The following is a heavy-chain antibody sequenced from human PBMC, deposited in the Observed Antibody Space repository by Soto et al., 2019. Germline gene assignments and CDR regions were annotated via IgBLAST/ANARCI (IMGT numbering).Heavy chain of an antibody. D-gene: IGHD3-16*01. CDR1: GYTFTSYG. V-gene: IGHV1-18*01. Sequence: QVQLVQSGAEVKKPGASVKVSCKASGYTFTSYGISWVRQAPGQGLEWMGWINPYNGNTNSAQELQGRVTMTTDTSTNTAYMELRSLRSVDTAVYYCARDWFGIDYWGQGTLVTVSS. CDR2: INPYNGNT. J-gene: IGHJ4*02. CDR3: ARDWFGIDY.